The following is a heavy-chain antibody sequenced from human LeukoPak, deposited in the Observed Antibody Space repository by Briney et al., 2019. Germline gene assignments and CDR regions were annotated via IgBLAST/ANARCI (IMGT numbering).Heavy chain of an antibody. CDR3: AREYSSSSGKNAFDI. J-gene: IGHJ3*02. V-gene: IGHV4-4*07. D-gene: IGHD6-6*01. Sequence: PSETLSLTCTVSGDSISSYYWSWIRQPAGKGLEWIGRIFASGSTTYNPSLKSRATMSVDTSKNQFSLKLTSVTAADTAVYYCAREYSSSSGKNAFDIWVQGTMVTDSS. CDR2: IFASGST. CDR1: GDSISSYY.